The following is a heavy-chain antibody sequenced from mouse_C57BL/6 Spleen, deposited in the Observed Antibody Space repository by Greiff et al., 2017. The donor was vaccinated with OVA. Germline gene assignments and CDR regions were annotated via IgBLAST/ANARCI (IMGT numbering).Heavy chain of an antibody. J-gene: IGHJ3*01. Sequence: QVQLQQSGAELVRPGTSVKVSCKASGYAFTNYLIEWVKQRPGQGLEWIGVINPGSGGTNYNEKFKGKATLTADKSSSTADMQLSSLTSEDSAVYFCARSRTTVVPFAYWGQGTLVTVSA. V-gene: IGHV1-54*01. CDR2: INPGSGGT. D-gene: IGHD1-1*01. CDR3: ARSRTTVVPFAY. CDR1: GYAFTNYL.